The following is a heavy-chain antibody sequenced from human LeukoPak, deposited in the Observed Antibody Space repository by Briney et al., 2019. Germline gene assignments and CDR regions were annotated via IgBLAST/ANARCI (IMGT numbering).Heavy chain of an antibody. CDR3: ARDGRRGQWLVPEYFDY. CDR1: GYTFTSYG. Sequence: GASVKVSCRASGYTFTSYGISWVRQAPGRGLEWMGWISAYNGNTNYAQKLQGRVTMTTDTSTSTAYMELRSLRSDDTAVYYCARDGRRGQWLVPEYFDYWGQGTLVTVSS. CDR2: ISAYNGNT. J-gene: IGHJ4*02. D-gene: IGHD6-19*01. V-gene: IGHV1-18*01.